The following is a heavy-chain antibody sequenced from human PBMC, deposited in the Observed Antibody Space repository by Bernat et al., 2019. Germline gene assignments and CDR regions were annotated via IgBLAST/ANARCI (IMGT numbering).Heavy chain of an antibody. CDR1: GFTVSSNY. V-gene: IGHV3-66*04. CDR2: IYSGGGT. Sequence: EVQLVESGGGLVQPGGSLRLSCAASGFTVSSNYMSWVRQAPGKGLEWVSVIYSGGGTYYADSVKGRFTISRDSSKNTLYLQMNSLRAEDTAVYYCARLLSGSYYLNYFDYWGQGTLVTVSS. CDR3: ARLLSGSYYLNYFDY. J-gene: IGHJ4*02. D-gene: IGHD1-26*01.